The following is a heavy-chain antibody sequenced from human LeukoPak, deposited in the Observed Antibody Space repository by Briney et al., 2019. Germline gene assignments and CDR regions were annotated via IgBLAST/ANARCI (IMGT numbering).Heavy chain of an antibody. V-gene: IGHV3-21*01. CDR1: GFTFSSYS. CDR3: ARDFGSSSPRLFDY. D-gene: IGHD6-13*01. J-gene: IGHJ4*02. Sequence: GGSLRLSCAASGFTFSSYSMNWVRQAPGKGLEWVSSISSSSYIYYADSVKGRFTISRDNAKNSLYLQMNSLRAEDTAVYYCARDFGSSSPRLFDYWGQGTLVTVSS. CDR2: ISSSSYI.